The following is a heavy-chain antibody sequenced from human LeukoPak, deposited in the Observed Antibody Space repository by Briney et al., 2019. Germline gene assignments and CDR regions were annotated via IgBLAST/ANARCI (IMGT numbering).Heavy chain of an antibody. CDR1: GGSFSGYY. J-gene: IGHJ5*02. Sequence: PSETLSLTCAVYGGSFSGYYWSWIRQPPGKGLEWIGEINHSGSTNYNPSLKSRVTISVDTSKNQFSLKLSSVTAADTAVYYCARSALWFGESGWFDPWGQGTLVTVSS. V-gene: IGHV4-34*01. CDR2: INHSGST. CDR3: ARSALWFGESGWFDP. D-gene: IGHD3-10*01.